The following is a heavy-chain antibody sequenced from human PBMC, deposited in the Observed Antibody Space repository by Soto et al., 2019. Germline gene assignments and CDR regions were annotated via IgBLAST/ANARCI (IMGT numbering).Heavy chain of an antibody. V-gene: IGHV4-31*03. CDR2: ISSSGTT. CDR1: GGSINSGGDY. Sequence: SSETLSLTCSVSGGSINSGGDYWTWIRQHPGKGLAWIGYISSSGTTTYSPSLNGRLTISVDSSKNQFSLRLNSVTAADTAFYYCARMVVTAEYYFDSWGQGTLVTVSS. D-gene: IGHD2-15*01. J-gene: IGHJ4*02. CDR3: ARMVVTAEYYFDS.